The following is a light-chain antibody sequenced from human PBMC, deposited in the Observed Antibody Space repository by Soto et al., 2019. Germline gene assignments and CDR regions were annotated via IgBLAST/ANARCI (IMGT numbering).Light chain of an antibody. J-gene: IGKJ5*01. CDR3: QQCGRHIT. Sequence: DIQMTQSPSSLSASIGDRVTITCRASQSISSYLNWYQQKSGKAPKLLMYAVSTLQSGVQSRFSGSGSGTDFTLTISRLEPEEFAVDYCQQCGRHITLGQGKRREIK. CDR2: AVS. V-gene: IGKV1-39*01. CDR1: QSISSY.